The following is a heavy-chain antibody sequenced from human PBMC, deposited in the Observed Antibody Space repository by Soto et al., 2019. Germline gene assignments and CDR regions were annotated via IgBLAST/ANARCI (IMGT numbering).Heavy chain of an antibody. CDR3: ARRPTEVTIFGVVNNYYYYDMDV. V-gene: IGHV1-46*01. J-gene: IGHJ6*02. CDR1: GYTFTSYY. Sequence: QVQLVQSGAEVKKPGASVKVSCKASGYTFTSYYMHWVRQAPGQGLDWMGIINPSGGSTSYAQKFQGRVTMTRDTYKSTAYMELRSLRSEHTAVYYCARRPTEVTIFGVVNNYYYYDMDVCGQGTTVTVSS. D-gene: IGHD3-3*01. CDR2: INPSGGST.